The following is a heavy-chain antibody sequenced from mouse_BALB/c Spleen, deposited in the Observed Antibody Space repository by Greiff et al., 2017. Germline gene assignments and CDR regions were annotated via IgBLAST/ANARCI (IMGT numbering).Heavy chain of an antibody. CDR2: ISDGGSYT. Sequence: EVQVVESGGGLVKPGGSLKLSCAASGFTFSDYYMYWVRQTPEKRLEWVATISDGGSYTYYPDSVKGRFTISRDNAKNNLYLQMSSLKSEDTAMYYCARVDYGYDDAMDYWGQGTSVTVSS. V-gene: IGHV5-4*02. CDR3: ARVDYGYDDAMDY. D-gene: IGHD2-2*01. CDR1: GFTFSDYY. J-gene: IGHJ4*01.